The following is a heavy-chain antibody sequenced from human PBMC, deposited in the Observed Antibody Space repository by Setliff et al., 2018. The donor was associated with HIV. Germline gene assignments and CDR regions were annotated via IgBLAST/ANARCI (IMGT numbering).Heavy chain of an antibody. J-gene: IGHJ4*02. CDR2: ISSSSSYT. D-gene: IGHD6-13*01. CDR3: ARDHATSSWFTALLDY. Sequence: TGGSLRLSCAASGLTFSSYSMNWVRQAPGKGLEWVSYISSSSSYTHYADSVKGRFTISRDNVKNSLYLQMNSLRAEDTAVYYCARDHATSSWFTALLDYWGQGALVTVSS. CDR1: GLTFSSYS. V-gene: IGHV3-21*01.